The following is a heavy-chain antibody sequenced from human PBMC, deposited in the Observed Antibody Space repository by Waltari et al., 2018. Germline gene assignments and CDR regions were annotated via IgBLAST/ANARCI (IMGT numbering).Heavy chain of an antibody. CDR3: ARDPGYSSFDY. J-gene: IGHJ4*02. V-gene: IGHV3-7*01. D-gene: IGHD6-19*01. CDR1: GFTFGPSW. CDR2: MNQDGSQK. Sequence: EVQLVQSVGGLVQPGASLSLSCVASGFTFGPSWMSWVRQAPGKGLEFVAKMNQDGSQKNYVGSVKGRFTISRDNAKNSLYLQMNSLRAEDTAFYYCARDPGYSSFDYWGQGTLVTVSS.